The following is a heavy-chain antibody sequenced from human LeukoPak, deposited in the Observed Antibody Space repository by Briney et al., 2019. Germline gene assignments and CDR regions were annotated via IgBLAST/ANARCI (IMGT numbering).Heavy chain of an antibody. V-gene: IGHV4-59*08. Sequence: PSETLSLTCTVSGGSISSYYWSWIRQPPGKGLEWIAYISDIGSINYNPSLKSRVTISLDTSKNQFSLKLSSVTAADTAVYYCARRTDDSSGYYYTRHYWYFDLWGRGTLVTVSS. CDR2: ISDIGSI. J-gene: IGHJ2*01. CDR1: GGSISSYY. CDR3: ARRTDDSSGYYYTRHYWYFDL. D-gene: IGHD3-22*01.